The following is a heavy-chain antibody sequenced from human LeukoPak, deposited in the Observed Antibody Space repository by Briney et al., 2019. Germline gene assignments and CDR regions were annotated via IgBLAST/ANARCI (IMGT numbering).Heavy chain of an antibody. CDR2: IYHSGST. D-gene: IGHD7-27*01. CDR1: GYSISSGYY. V-gene: IGHV4-38-2*02. J-gene: IGHJ4*02. CDR3: ARDEELGMWYFDY. Sequence: SETLSLTCTVSGYSISSGYYWGWIRQPPGKGLEWIGSIYHSGSTYYNPSLKSRVTISVDTSKNQFSLKLSSVTAADTAVYYCARDEELGMWYFDYWGQGTLVTVSS.